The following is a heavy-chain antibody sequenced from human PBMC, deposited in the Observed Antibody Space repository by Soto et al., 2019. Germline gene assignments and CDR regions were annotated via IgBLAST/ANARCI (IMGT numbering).Heavy chain of an antibody. CDR1: GYTLTELS. D-gene: IGHD5-12*01. Sequence: QVQLVQSGAEVKKPGASVKVSCKVSGYTLTELSMHWVRQAPGKGLEWMGGFDPEDGETIYAQKFQGRVTMTEDTSTDPAYMELGSLRSEDTAVYYCATVPGYRGYDSSFDYWGQGTLVTVSS. CDR3: ATVPGYRGYDSSFDY. J-gene: IGHJ4*02. V-gene: IGHV1-24*01. CDR2: FDPEDGET.